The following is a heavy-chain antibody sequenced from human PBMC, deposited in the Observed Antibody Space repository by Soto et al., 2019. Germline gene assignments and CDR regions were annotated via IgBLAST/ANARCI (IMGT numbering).Heavy chain of an antibody. J-gene: IGHJ6*02. CDR2: ISAYNGNT. CDR3: SRDRLTPTGSYNYYYSGMDV. CDR1: VYTFTSYG. D-gene: IGHD3-10*01. Sequence: QVQLMQSGAEVKKPGASVKVSCKASVYTFTSYGISWVRQAPGQGLEWMGWISAYNGNTEYAQKFQGRVTMTTDTSTRTAYMELRSLRFDDTAVYYCSRDRLTPTGSYNYYYSGMDVWGQGTTVTVSS. V-gene: IGHV1-18*04.